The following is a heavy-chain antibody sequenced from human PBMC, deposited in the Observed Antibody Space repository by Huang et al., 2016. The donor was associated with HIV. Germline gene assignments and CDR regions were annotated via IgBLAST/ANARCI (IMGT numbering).Heavy chain of an antibody. CDR1: GGSFSNCF. CDR3: ARGAVRYFDRGGTRYYGMDV. V-gene: IGHV4-34*01. Sequence: QVQLQQWGAGLLKPSETLSLTCAVYGGSFSNCFWSWIRQPPGQGLGWIGEITHVGRTNYSRSLKSRGTISVDTSKNQFSLTLTSVTAADTAVYYWARGAVRYFDRGGTRYYGMDVWGQGTTVTVSS. CDR2: ITHVGRT. D-gene: IGHD3-9*01. J-gene: IGHJ6*02.